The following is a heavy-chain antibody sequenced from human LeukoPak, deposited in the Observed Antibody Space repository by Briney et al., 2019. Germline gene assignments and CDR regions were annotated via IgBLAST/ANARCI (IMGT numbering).Heavy chain of an antibody. CDR3: ARGLGSYDSSELTWPMISF. J-gene: IGHJ4*02. Sequence: ASVQVSCKASGYNFFAHKIHWVRQAPGQGLECLGWVAPNTGATKYGQKFQGRVTLTRDTSITTAYMELSSLRSEDTAVYYCARGLGSYDSSELTWPMISFWGQGTQVTVSS. D-gene: IGHD3-22*01. V-gene: IGHV1-2*02. CDR2: VAPNTGAT. CDR1: GYNFFAHK.